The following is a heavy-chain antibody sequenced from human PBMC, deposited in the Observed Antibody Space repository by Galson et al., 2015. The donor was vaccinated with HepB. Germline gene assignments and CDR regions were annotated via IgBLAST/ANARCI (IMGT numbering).Heavy chain of an antibody. CDR1: GYTFSNNA. V-gene: IGHV1-3*01. CDR2: INAGNGYT. J-gene: IGHJ4*02. D-gene: IGHD2-21*01. Sequence: SVKVSCKASGYTFSNNAIHWVRQAPGQRLEWMGWINAGNGYTKYSQTFLDRVTITKDTSANTVYMELSSLRFEDTAVYYCATPVDVCGGATCLDYWGQGTLVTVSS. CDR3: ATPVDVCGGATCLDY.